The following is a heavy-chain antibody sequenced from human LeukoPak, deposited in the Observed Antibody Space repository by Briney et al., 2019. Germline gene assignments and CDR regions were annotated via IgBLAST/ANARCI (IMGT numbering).Heavy chain of an antibody. CDR3: AKDSAYDPVAGTGGVFDY. CDR1: GFTFSGST. Sequence: GGSLKLSCAASGFTFSGSTMHWVRQASGKGLEWVGHIRTKANNYATIYAASVEGRFTISRDNSKNTLYLQMNSLRAEDTAVYYCAKDSAYDPVAGTGGVFDYWGQGTLVTVSS. V-gene: IGHV3-73*01. D-gene: IGHD6-19*01. J-gene: IGHJ4*02. CDR2: IRTKANNYAT.